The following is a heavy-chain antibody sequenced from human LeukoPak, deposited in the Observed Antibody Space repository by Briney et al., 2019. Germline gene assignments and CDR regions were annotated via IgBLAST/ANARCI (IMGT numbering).Heavy chain of an antibody. CDR3: GNLNTPMAY. Sequence: GGSLRLSCAASGFTFTGYWMHWVRQAPGKGLVWVSRINSDGSSTNYADSVRGRFTISRDNAKNTLFLQMNSLRDEDTAVYYCGNLNTPMAYWGQGALVTASP. J-gene: IGHJ4*02. CDR1: GFTFTGYW. CDR2: INSDGSST. V-gene: IGHV3-74*01. D-gene: IGHD5-18*01.